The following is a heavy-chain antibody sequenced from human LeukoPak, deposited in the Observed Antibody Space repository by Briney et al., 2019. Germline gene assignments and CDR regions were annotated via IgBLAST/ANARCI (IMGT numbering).Heavy chain of an antibody. CDR1: GFTFSSYS. J-gene: IGHJ4*02. CDR3: AKVLNYYAPFDY. Sequence: KTGGALIVSCAASGFTFSSYSMDWVRQAPGKGVEWVSSISSRSSYIYYADSVKGRFNISRDNAKNSLYLEMNSLRADDTAVYYCAKVLNYYAPFDYWGQGTLVTVSS. D-gene: IGHD3-10*01. CDR2: ISSRSSYI. V-gene: IGHV3-21*04.